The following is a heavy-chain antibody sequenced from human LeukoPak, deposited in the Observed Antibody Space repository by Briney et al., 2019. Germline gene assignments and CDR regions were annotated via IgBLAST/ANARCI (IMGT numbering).Heavy chain of an antibody. D-gene: IGHD5-18*01. J-gene: IGHJ4*02. CDR1: GGTFSSYA. CDR2: IIPIFGTA. V-gene: IGHV1-69*05. CDR3: ARDSLQPTAMVTEADY. Sequence: ASVKVSCKASGGTFSSYAISWVRQAPGQGLEWMGRIIPIFGTANYAQKFQGRVTINTDESTSTAYMELSSLRSEDTAVYYCARDSLQPTAMVTEADYWGQGTPVTVSS.